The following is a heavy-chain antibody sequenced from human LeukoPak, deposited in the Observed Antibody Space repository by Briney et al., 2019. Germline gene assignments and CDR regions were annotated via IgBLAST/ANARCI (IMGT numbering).Heavy chain of an antibody. J-gene: IGHJ2*01. Sequence: NTSETLSLTCTVSGGSISSYYWSWIRQPAGKGLEWIGRIYTSGSTNYNPSLKSRVTISVDTSKNQFSLKLSSVTAADTAVYYCARHEAPGYCSGGSCYNYWYFDLWGRGTLVTVSS. V-gene: IGHV4-4*07. CDR2: IYTSGST. CDR1: GGSISSYY. D-gene: IGHD2-15*01. CDR3: ARHEAPGYCSGGSCYNYWYFDL.